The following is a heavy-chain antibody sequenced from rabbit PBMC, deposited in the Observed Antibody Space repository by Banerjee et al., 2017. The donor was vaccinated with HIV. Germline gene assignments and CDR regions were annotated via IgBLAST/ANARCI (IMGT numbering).Heavy chain of an antibody. V-gene: IGHV1S45*01. Sequence: QEQLEESGGDLVKPEGSLTLTCTASGFSFSSRYWICWVRQAPGKGLEWIGCMNAGTSGGSYYARWAKGRFTISKTSSTTVTLQMTSLTAADTATYFCARDLAGVTGWNFNLWGQGTLVTVS. J-gene: IGHJ4*01. CDR2: MNAGTSGGS. CDR1: GFSFSSRYW. D-gene: IGHD4-1*01. CDR3: ARDLAGVTGWNFNL.